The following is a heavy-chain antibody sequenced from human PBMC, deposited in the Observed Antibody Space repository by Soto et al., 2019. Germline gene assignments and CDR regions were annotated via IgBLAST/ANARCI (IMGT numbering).Heavy chain of an antibody. V-gene: IGHV1-69*06. J-gene: IGHJ6*02. CDR1: GGTFSSYA. Sequence: GASVKVSCKASGGTFSSYAISWVRQAPGQGLEWMGGIIPIFGTANYAQKFQGRVTISVDRSKNQFSLKLSSVTAADTAVYYCARENLGYDAHYYYYGMDVWGQGTTVTVSS. CDR3: ARENLGYDAHYYYYGMDV. CDR2: IIPIFGTA. D-gene: IGHD5-12*01.